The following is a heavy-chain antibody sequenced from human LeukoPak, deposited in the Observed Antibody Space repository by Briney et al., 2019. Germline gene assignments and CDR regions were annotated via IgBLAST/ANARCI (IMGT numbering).Heavy chain of an antibody. V-gene: IGHV1-69*04. J-gene: IGHJ3*02. Sequence: SVKVSCKASGGTFSSFAISWVRQAPGQGLEWMGRIIPILGIANYAQRFQGRVTITADKSTSTAYMELSSLRSEDTAVYYCARRPGMLLGDAFDIWGQGTMVTVSS. CDR2: IIPILGIA. CDR1: GGTFSSFA. D-gene: IGHD3-10*01. CDR3: ARRPGMLLGDAFDI.